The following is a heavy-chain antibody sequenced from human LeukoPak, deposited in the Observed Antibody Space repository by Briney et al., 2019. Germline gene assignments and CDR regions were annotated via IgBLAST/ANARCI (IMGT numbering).Heavy chain of an antibody. V-gene: IGHV3-73*01. Sequence: GGSLRLSCAASGFTFSGSAMHWVRQASGKGLEWVGRIRSKADSYATAYAASVKGRFTISRDDSKNTAYMQMNSLKTEDTAVYYCTRHGYDSSDYYATLDYWGQGTLVTVSS. CDR3: TRHGYDSSDYYATLDY. CDR1: GFTFSGSA. J-gene: IGHJ4*02. D-gene: IGHD3-22*01. CDR2: IRSKADSYAT.